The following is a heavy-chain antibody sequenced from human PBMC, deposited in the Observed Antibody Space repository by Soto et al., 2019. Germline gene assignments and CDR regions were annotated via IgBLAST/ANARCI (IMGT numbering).Heavy chain of an antibody. CDR2: IYYGGST. J-gene: IGHJ6*02. D-gene: IGHD2-15*01. CDR1: GASVTSPEHY. V-gene: IGHV4-30-4*01. Sequence: PSETLSLTCSVSGASVTSPEHYWTWIRQSPGKGLEWIGYIYYGGSTVYNPSLKGRVTLSVDTSKNQFSVRLNSVTASDTAVYYCAPLSVSLSGPYGIHVWGQGTTVTVSS. CDR3: APLSVSLSGPYGIHV.